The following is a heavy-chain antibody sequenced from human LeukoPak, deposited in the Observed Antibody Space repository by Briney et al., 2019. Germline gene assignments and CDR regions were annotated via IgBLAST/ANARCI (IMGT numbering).Heavy chain of an antibody. CDR3: ARDQGPAVGEFDP. V-gene: IGHV1-69*05. CDR1: GGTFSSYA. J-gene: IGHJ5*02. D-gene: IGHD6-13*01. CDR2: IIPIFGTA. Sequence: VASVKVSCKASGGTFSSYAISWVRQAPGQGLEWMGGIIPIFGTANYAQKFQGRVTITTDESTSTAYMELGSLRSEDTAVYYCARDQGPAVGEFDPWGQGTLVTVSS.